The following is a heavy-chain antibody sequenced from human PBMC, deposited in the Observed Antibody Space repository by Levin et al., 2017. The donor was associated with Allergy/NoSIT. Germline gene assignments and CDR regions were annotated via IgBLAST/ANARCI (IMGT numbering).Heavy chain of an antibody. J-gene: IGHJ3*02. D-gene: IGHD3-3*01. V-gene: IGHV3-48*02. CDR2: ISSSSSTI. CDR3: ARELEDFWSGYYWANDAFDI. Sequence: GESLKISCAASGFTFSSYSMNWVRQAPGKGLEWVSYISSSSSTIYYADSVKGRFTISRDNAKNSLYLQMNSLRDEDTAVYYCARELEDFWSGYYWANDAFDIWGQGTMVTVSS. CDR1: GFTFSSYS.